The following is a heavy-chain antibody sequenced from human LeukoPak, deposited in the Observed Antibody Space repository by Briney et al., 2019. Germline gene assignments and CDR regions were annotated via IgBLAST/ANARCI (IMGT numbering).Heavy chain of an antibody. V-gene: IGHV1-18*01. CDR1: GYTFTIYG. D-gene: IGHD3-22*01. Sequence: ASVKVSCKTSGYTFTIYGLSWVRQAPGQGLEWMGWISGYNGNTKYAQKFQGRVTITADESTSTAYMELSSLRSEDTAVYYCAREPHYYDSGAPSYYYYYYMDVWGKGTTVTISS. J-gene: IGHJ6*03. CDR2: ISGYNGNT. CDR3: AREPHYYDSGAPSYYYYYYMDV.